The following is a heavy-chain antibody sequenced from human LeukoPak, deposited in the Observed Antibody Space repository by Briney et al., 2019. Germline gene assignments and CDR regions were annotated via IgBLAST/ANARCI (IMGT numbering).Heavy chain of an antibody. J-gene: IGHJ4*02. V-gene: IGHV4-39*01. Sequence: PSETLSLTCTVSGGSISSSSYFWGWIRQPPGKGLEWIVSIYYDSSTYSNPSVKSRVTISVDTAKNQFCLKVSSVTAADTAVYYCARLIAARVDYWGQGILVTVSS. CDR3: ARLIAARVDY. CDR2: IYYDSST. CDR1: GGSISSSSYF. D-gene: IGHD6-6*01.